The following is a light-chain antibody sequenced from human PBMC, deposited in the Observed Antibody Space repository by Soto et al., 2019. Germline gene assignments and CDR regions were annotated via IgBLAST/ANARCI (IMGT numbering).Light chain of an antibody. CDR2: EVN. V-gene: IGLV2-8*01. Sequence: QSVLTQPPSASGSPGRSVTISCTGTSSDVGGYNYVSWYQQHPGKAPKLMIYEVNKRPSGVPDCFSGSKSGNTASLSVSGLPAEGGADYSCSSYAGSDNFVFGTGTKVTVL. J-gene: IGLJ1*01. CDR1: SSDVGGYNY. CDR3: SSYAGSDNFV.